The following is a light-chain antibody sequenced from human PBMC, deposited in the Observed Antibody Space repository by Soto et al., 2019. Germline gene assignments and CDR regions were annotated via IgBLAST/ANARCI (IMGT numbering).Light chain of an antibody. CDR2: GAF. CDR3: QQYGVSPLT. J-gene: IGKJ3*01. V-gene: IGKV3-20*01. CDR1: ESLITKA. Sequence: EIVLTQSPGTLSLSPGETATVSCRATESLITKALAWYQQKPGQAPRLLIYGAFTRDAAIPDRFNGSGSGTDFALTISRLELEDSAVYYCQQYGVSPLTFGPGTIVEIK.